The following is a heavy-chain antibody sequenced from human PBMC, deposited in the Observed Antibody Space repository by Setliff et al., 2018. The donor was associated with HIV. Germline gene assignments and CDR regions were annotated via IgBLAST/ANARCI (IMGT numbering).Heavy chain of an antibody. CDR3: ARLTTTYYYDSSAYYHPV. V-gene: IGHV4-34*01. J-gene: IGHJ4*02. CDR1: GQSISGYY. D-gene: IGHD3-22*01. Sequence: PSETLSLTCAVYGQSISGYYLSWIRQTPGKGLEWIGEINHGGDTNYNPSLKSRVTISVGSSYNHFSLKLSSVTAADTGVYYCARLTTTYYYDSSAYYHPVWGQGTLVTVSS. CDR2: INHGGDT.